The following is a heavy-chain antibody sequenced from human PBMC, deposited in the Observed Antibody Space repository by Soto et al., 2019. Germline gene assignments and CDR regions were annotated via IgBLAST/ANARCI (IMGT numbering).Heavy chain of an antibody. D-gene: IGHD6-13*01. V-gene: IGHV3-66*01. CDR1: GFTVSSNY. CDR2: IYSGGST. Sequence: GGSLRLSCAASGFTVSSNYMSWVRQAPGKGLEWVSVIYSGGSTYYADSVKGRFTISRDNSKNTLYLQMNSLRAEDTAVYYCARSTLVRDGYYYYGVDVWGQGTTVTVSS. J-gene: IGHJ6*02. CDR3: ARSTLVRDGYYYYGVDV.